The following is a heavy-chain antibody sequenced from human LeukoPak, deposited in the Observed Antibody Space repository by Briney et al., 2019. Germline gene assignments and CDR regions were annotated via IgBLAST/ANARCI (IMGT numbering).Heavy chain of an antibody. V-gene: IGHV3-23*01. J-gene: IGHJ1*01. Sequence: GGSLRLSCAASGFTFGSYGMSWVRQAPGKGLEWVSFITPNADRASYADSVKGRFTISRDNPRNTLYMQMNSLRDEDTAVYYCAIMRGYYDGSGYWVQWGQGTLATVSS. CDR3: AIMRGYYDGSGYWVQ. D-gene: IGHD3-22*01. CDR1: GFTFGSYG. CDR2: ITPNADRA.